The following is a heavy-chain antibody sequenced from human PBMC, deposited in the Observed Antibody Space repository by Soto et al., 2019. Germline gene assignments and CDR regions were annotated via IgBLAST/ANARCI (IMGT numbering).Heavy chain of an antibody. CDR3: ATRVPNSDTYYAVFDY. CDR2: IHFSGAT. V-gene: IGHV4-4*09. J-gene: IGHJ4*02. Sequence: PSETLSLTCAVSGASINRYFWTWMRQPPGKRLEWIGYIHFSGATNYNPSLKSRLTMSIDTSKNQFSLKLSSVTAADTAVYFCATRVPNSDTYYAVFDYWGQGALVTVSS. CDR1: GASINRYF. D-gene: IGHD3-22*01.